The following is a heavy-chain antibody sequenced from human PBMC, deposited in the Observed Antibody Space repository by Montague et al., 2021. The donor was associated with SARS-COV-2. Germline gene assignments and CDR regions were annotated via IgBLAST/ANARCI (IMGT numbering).Heavy chain of an antibody. V-gene: IGHV4-4*02. CDR1: GDSISTDNW. D-gene: IGHD1-26*01. CDR3: ARKGSGRSDLAY. Sequence: SETLSLTCVVSGDSISTDNWWTWVSLPQGKGLEGGGENYHTGRNKYKTSPKRRVSTSAEKTWKQLSLRLTAATAADAAIYYCARKGSGRSDLAYWGQGTLVTVSS. CDR2: NYHTGRN. J-gene: IGHJ4*02.